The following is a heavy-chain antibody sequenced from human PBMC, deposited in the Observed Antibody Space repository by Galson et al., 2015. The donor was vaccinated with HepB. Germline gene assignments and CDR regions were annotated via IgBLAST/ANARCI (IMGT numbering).Heavy chain of an antibody. V-gene: IGHV3-9*01. D-gene: IGHD4-17*01. CDR3: AVLGQSTVTLQYYFDY. Sequence: SLRLSCAASGFTFDDYAMHWVRQAPGKGLEWVSSISWNSGSIGYADSVKGRFTISRDNAKNSLYLQMNSLRAEDTAVYYCAVLGQSTVTLQYYFDYWGQGALVTVSS. J-gene: IGHJ4*02. CDR2: ISWNSGSI. CDR1: GFTFDDYA.